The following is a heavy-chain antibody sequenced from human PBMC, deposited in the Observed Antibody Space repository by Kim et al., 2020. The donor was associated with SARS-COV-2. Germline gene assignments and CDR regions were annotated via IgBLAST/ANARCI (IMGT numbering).Heavy chain of an antibody. D-gene: IGHD3-10*01. CDR2: IQYSGST. CDR1: GVSFSTYY. J-gene: IGHJ2*01. CDR3: ARTGDSDRWYFDL. V-gene: IGHV4-59*01. Sequence: SETLSLTCAVCGVSFSTYYWSWIRQPPGKGLEWIGYIQYSGSTTYNPSLKSRVTISVDTSKDHFSLKLSNVTAADTALYYCARTGDSDRWYFDLWGPGTL.